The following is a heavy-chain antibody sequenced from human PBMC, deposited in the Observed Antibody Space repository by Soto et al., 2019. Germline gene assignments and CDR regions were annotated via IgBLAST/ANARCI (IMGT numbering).Heavy chain of an antibody. Sequence: GGSLRLSCAASGFTFSGYSVNWARQAPGKGLEWVSYISSGSKTIYYAESVKGRFTVSRDNARNSQYLQMNSLRSEDTAVYYCATSILPRYSSSLLGNWFDPWGQGTLVTVSS. CDR2: ISSGSKTI. CDR1: GFTFSGYS. CDR3: ATSILPRYSSSLLGNWFDP. V-gene: IGHV3-48*01. D-gene: IGHD6-6*01. J-gene: IGHJ5*02.